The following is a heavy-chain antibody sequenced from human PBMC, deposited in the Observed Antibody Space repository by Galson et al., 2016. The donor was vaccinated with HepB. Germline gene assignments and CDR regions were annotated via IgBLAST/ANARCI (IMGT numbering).Heavy chain of an antibody. D-gene: IGHD6-25*01. V-gene: IGHV1-69*06. CDR2: IIPTFETP. CDR1: GGTIGSYA. CDR3: VRDRGLAEVASVADSDYYYSDAFDV. Sequence: SVKVSCKASGGTIGSYAISWVRQAPGQGLEWVGGIIPTFETPNYAQKFQGRVTITADKSTSTANMEMRSLRSDDTAVYYCVRDRGLAEVASVADSDYYYSDAFDVWGQGTMVIVSS. J-gene: IGHJ3*01.